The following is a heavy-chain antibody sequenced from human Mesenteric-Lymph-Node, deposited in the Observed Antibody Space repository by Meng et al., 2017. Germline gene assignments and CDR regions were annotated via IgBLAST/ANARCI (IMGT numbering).Heavy chain of an antibody. Sequence: GESLKISCAASGFIFSRYWMSWVRLTSGKGLEWVADIKGDGSDKYYVDSVKGRFTISRDNAKNSLYLQMNSLRDEDTAVYYCARDYGVSKTNNWYFDLWGPGTLVTVSS. D-gene: IGHD3-3*01. J-gene: IGHJ2*01. CDR1: GFIFSRYW. CDR2: IKGDGSDK. V-gene: IGHV3-7*01. CDR3: ARDYGVSKTNNWYFDL.